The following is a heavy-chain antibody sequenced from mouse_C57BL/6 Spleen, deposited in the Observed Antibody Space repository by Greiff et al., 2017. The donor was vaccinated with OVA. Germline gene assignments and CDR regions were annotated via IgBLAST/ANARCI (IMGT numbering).Heavy chain of an antibody. J-gene: IGHJ4*01. CDR2: IRNKANGYTT. CDR3: ARYPPYDGAMDY. CDR1: GFTFTDYY. Sequence: EVKLVESGGGLVQPGGSLSLSCAASGFTFTDYYMSWVRQPPGKALEWLGFIRNKANGYTTEYSASVKGRFTISRDNSQSILYLQMNALRAEDSATYYCARYPPYDGAMDYWGQGTSVTVSS. V-gene: IGHV7-3*01. D-gene: IGHD2-12*01.